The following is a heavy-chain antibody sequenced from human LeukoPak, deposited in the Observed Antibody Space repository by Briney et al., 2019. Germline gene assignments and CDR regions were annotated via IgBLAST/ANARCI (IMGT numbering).Heavy chain of an antibody. V-gene: IGHV4-39*07. Sequence: SETLSLTCTVSGGSFSSSSHFWGWLRQPPGRGLEWIGSIRNSGNTYYSPSLQSRVTISVDTSKNQFSLKLSSVTAADTAVYYCARTQLTGAFDIWGQGTMVTVSS. D-gene: IGHD2-2*01. CDR2: IRNSGNT. J-gene: IGHJ3*02. CDR3: ARTQLTGAFDI. CDR1: GGSFSSSSHF.